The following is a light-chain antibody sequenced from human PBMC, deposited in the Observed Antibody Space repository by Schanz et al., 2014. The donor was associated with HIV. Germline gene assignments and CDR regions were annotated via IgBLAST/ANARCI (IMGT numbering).Light chain of an antibody. CDR1: SSDVGGYNY. J-gene: IGLJ1*01. Sequence: QSALTQPASVSGSPGQSITISCTGTSSDVGGYNYVSWYQQHPGKPPKLMIYDVNNRPSGVSNRFSGSKSGNTASLTISGLQAEDEADYYCSSYTSSSTYVFGTGTKLTVL. CDR2: DVN. CDR3: SSYTSSSTYV. V-gene: IGLV2-14*01.